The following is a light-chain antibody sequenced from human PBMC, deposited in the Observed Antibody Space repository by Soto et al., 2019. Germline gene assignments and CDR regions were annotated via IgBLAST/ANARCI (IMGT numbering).Light chain of an antibody. Sequence: VLTQPPSVSGAPGQRVTISCTGSNSNIGAGYGVNWYQQLPGTAPKLLIYGNTNRPSGVPDRFSGSKSGTSASLAITGLQAEDEADYYCQSYDSSLSGVVFGGGTKLTVL. V-gene: IGLV1-40*01. J-gene: IGLJ2*01. CDR3: QSYDSSLSGVV. CDR2: GNT. CDR1: NSNIGAGYG.